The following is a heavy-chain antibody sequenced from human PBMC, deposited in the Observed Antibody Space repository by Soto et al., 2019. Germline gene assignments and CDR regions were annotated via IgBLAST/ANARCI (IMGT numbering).Heavy chain of an antibody. CDR1: GYSFTSYW. V-gene: IGHV5-51*01. J-gene: IGHJ6*02. CDR3: ARTYSSGSYYYYGMDV. CDR2: IYPGDSDT. Sequence: GESLKISCKGSGYSFTSYWIGWVRQMPGKGLEWMGIIYPGDSDTRYSPSFQGQVTISADKSISTAYLQWSSLKASDTAMYYCARTYSSGSYYYYGMDVWGQGTTVTSP. D-gene: IGHD6-19*01.